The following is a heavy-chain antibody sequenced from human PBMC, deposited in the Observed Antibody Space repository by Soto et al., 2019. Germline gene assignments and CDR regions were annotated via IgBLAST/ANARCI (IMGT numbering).Heavy chain of an antibody. D-gene: IGHD3-3*01. CDR1: GLSVSYA. CDR2: ISGSDGKT. J-gene: IGHJ4*02. V-gene: IGHV3-23*01. CDR3: ARWSYLDY. Sequence: PGGSLRLSCAASGLSVSYAWMTWVRQAPGKGLEWVSTISGSDGKTFYADSVKGRFSISRDTSQSTLYLQMNSLRADDTAMYYCARWSYLDYWGQGTRVTVSS.